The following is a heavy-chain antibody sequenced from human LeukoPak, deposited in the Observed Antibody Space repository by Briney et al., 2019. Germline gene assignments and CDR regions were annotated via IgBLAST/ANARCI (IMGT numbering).Heavy chain of an antibody. Sequence: GGSLRLSCAASGFTFSSYAMHWVRQAPGKGLEWVAVISYDGSNKYYADSVKGRFTISRDNSKNTLYLQMNSLRAEDTAVYYCARGMKKLVVVTAIELFDYWGQGTLVTVSS. CDR1: GFTFSSYA. J-gene: IGHJ4*02. CDR2: ISYDGSNK. V-gene: IGHV3-30-3*01. D-gene: IGHD2-21*02. CDR3: ARGMKKLVVVTAIELFDY.